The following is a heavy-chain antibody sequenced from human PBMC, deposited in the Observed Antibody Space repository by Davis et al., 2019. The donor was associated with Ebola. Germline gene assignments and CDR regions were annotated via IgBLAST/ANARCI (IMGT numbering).Heavy chain of an antibody. D-gene: IGHD3-16*01. CDR1: RMTFSNYW. Sequence: GESLKISCAASRMTFSNYWMSWVRQAPGKGLEWVANINTGGSEKHYLDSVKGRFTISRDNARESLYLQMNSLRREDTAVYYCVRDYDPFGGVYNYGMDLWGQGTTVTVSS. J-gene: IGHJ6*02. CDR3: VRDYDPFGGVYNYGMDL. CDR2: INTGGSEK. V-gene: IGHV3-7*01.